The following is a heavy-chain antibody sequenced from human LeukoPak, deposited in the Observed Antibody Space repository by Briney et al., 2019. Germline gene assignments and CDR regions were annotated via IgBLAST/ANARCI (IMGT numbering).Heavy chain of an antibody. CDR2: IRYDGSNK. V-gene: IGHV3-30*02. J-gene: IGHJ4*02. Sequence: GGSLRLSCAASGFTFNSHWMNWVRQAPGKGLEWVAFIRYDGSNKYYADSVKGRFTISRDNSKNTLYLQMNSLRAEDTAVYYCAKASAMIVVVSKHFDYWGQGTLVTVSS. CDR1: GFTFNSHW. D-gene: IGHD3-22*01. CDR3: AKASAMIVVVSKHFDY.